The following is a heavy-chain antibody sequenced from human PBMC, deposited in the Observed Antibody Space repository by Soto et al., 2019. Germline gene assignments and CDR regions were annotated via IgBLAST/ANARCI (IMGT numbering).Heavy chain of an antibody. CDR3: AKDLGGWYQRLLYGIDV. CDR1: GFTFSSYG. Sequence: QVQLVESGGGVVQPGRSLRLSCAASGFTFSSYGMHWVRQAPGKGLEWVAVISYDGSNKYYADSVKGRFTISRDNSKNTLYLQMNSLRAEDTAVYYCAKDLGGWYQRLLYGIDVLGQGTTVTVSS. D-gene: IGHD6-19*01. CDR2: ISYDGSNK. V-gene: IGHV3-30*18. J-gene: IGHJ6*02.